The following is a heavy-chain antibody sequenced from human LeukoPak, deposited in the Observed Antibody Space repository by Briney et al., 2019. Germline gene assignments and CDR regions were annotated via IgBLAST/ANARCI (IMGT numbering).Heavy chain of an antibody. V-gene: IGHV4-31*03. CDR1: GGSISSSSYY. J-gene: IGHJ2*01. CDR3: ARAILTASGYVWYFDL. CDR2: SYYSGST. D-gene: IGHD3-3*01. Sequence: SETLSLTCTVSGGSISSSSYYWGWIRQPPGEGLEWIGYSYYSGSTYYNPSLRSRVTILVDTSKNQFSLKLSSLNAADTAVYYCARAILTASGYVWYFDLWGRGTLVTVSS.